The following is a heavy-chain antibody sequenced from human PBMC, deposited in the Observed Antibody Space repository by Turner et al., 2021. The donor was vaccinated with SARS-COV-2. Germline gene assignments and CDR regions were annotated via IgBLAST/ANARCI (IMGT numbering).Heavy chain of an antibody. J-gene: IGHJ4*02. CDR2: ISYDGSNK. CDR1: GFTFSSYG. Sequence: QVQLVESGGGVVQPGRSLRLSCAASGFTFSSYGMHWVRQAPGKGLEWVAGISYDGSNKYYADSVKGRFTISRDNSKNTLYLQMNSLRAEDTAVYYCANGGYCTNGVCSRVPSHFDYWGQGTLVTVSS. V-gene: IGHV3-30*18. D-gene: IGHD2-8*01. CDR3: ANGGYCTNGVCSRVPSHFDY.